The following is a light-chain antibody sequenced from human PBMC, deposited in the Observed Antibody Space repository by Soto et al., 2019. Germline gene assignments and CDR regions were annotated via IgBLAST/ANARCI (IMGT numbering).Light chain of an antibody. CDR3: QQYNNWWT. V-gene: IGKV3-15*01. CDR2: GAS. Sequence: EIVMTQSPATLSVSPGERATLSCRASQSVSSNLAWYQQKPGQAPRLLISGASTRATGVPARFSGSGSETEFTLTLSSLQSEDFALYYCQQYNNWWTFGQGTKVEIK. J-gene: IGKJ1*01. CDR1: QSVSSN.